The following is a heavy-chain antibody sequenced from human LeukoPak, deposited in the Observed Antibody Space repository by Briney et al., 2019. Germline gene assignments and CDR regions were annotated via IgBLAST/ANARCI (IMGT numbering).Heavy chain of an antibody. V-gene: IGHV1-2*02. Sequence: ASVKVSCKASGYTFTGYYMHWVRQAPGQGLEWMGWINPNSGGTNYAQKFQGRVTMTRDTSISTAYMELSRLRSDDTAVYYCARGLSYYYDSSGYYPTPYFDYWGQGTLVTVSS. CDR2: INPNSGGT. D-gene: IGHD3-22*01. J-gene: IGHJ4*02. CDR1: GYTFTGYY. CDR3: ARGLSYYYDSSGYYPTPYFDY.